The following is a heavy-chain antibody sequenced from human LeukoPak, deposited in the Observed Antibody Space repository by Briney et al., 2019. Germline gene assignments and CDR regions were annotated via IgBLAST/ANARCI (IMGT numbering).Heavy chain of an antibody. D-gene: IGHD1/OR15-1a*01. J-gene: IGHJ4*02. CDR3: ARTNRALAIDY. Sequence: SETLSLTCTVSGGSISSYYWSWIRQPAGKGLEWIGYIFYRGSTYYNPSLKSRVTISVDTSKNQFSLKLSSVTAADTAVYYCARTNRALAIDYWGQGTLVTVSS. V-gene: IGHV4-59*06. CDR1: GGSISSYY. CDR2: IFYRGST.